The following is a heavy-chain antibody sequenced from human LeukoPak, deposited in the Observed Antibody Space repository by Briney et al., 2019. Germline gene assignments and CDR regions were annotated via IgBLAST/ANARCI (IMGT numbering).Heavy chain of an antibody. Sequence: SETLSLTCVVSVGSIGISNYYWGWIRQPPGKGLEWIGGVSYSGSTYYSPSLKSRVTISVDTSKNQFSLKMSSVTAADTAVYYCARQAVTGVTNRYFDYWGQGTLVTVSS. CDR2: VSYSGST. J-gene: IGHJ4*02. D-gene: IGHD1-20*01. V-gene: IGHV4-39*01. CDR1: VGSIGISNYY. CDR3: ARQAVTGVTNRYFDY.